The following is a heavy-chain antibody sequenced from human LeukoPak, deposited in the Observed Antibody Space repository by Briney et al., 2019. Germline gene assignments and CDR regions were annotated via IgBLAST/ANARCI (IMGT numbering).Heavy chain of an antibody. V-gene: IGHV3-48*01. CDR2: ISSSSSII. D-gene: IGHD1-1*01. CDR1: GFTFSRYW. CDR3: AADDYDAFDI. J-gene: IGHJ3*02. Sequence: GGSLRLSCAASGFTFSRYWMSWVRQAPGKGLEWVSNISSSSSIIYYADSVKGRFTISRDNAKNSLYLQMNSLRAEDTAIYYCAADDYDAFDIWGQGTMVTVSS.